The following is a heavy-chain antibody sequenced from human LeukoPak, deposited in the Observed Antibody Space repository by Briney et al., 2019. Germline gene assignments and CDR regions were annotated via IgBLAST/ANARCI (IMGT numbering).Heavy chain of an antibody. CDR2: IYPGDSDT. CDR1: GYSFTSYW. Sequence: GESLKISCKGSGYSFTSYWIGWVRQMPGKGLEWVGIIYPGDSDTRYSPSFQGQVTISADKSISTAYLQWSSLKASATPVYYCARRGSSESSGYRHDFDYWDQGTLVTVSS. J-gene: IGHJ4*02. V-gene: IGHV5-51*01. D-gene: IGHD3-22*01. CDR3: ARRGSSESSGYRHDFDY.